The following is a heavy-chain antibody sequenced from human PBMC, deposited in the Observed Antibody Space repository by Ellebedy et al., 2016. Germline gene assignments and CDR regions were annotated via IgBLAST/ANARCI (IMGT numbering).Heavy chain of an antibody. D-gene: IGHD6-6*01. V-gene: IGHV3-23*01. CDR1: GFTFSSYA. J-gene: IGHJ4*02. CDR2: ISGSGGST. Sequence: GGSLRLSXAASGFTFSSYAMSWVRQAPGKGLEWVSAISGSGGSTYYADSVKGRFTISRDNSKNTLYLQMNSLRVEDTAVYYCAKDYSSSPRFYDYWGQGTLVTVSS. CDR3: AKDYSSSPRFYDY.